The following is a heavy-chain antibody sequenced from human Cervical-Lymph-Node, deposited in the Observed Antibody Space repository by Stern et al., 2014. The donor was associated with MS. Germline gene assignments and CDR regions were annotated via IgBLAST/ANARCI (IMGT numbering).Heavy chain of an antibody. J-gene: IGHJ6*02. CDR1: GYTFTNYY. V-gene: IGHV1-46*01. Sequence: VKLVESGAEVKKPGASVKVSCKASGYTFTNYYMHWGRQAPGQGLEWMGIINPSGGSTSYAQKFQGRVTMTRDTSTSTVHMELSSLRSEDTAVYYCAREVAGHRLGMMDVWGQGTTVTVSS. CDR3: AREVAGHRLGMMDV. CDR2: INPSGGST. D-gene: IGHD6-19*01.